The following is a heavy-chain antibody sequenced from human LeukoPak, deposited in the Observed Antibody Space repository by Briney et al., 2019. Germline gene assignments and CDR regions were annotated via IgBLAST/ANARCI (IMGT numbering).Heavy chain of an antibody. Sequence: PGGSLRLSCAASGFTVSSNYVSWVRQAPGKGLEWVSLIYSGDITSYADSVKGRFTISRDNSKNTLYLQMNSLRAEDTAVYYCALVRREPLGLGYYYYMDVWGKGTTVTVSS. CDR1: GFTVSSNY. CDR2: IYSGDIT. V-gene: IGHV3-53*01. J-gene: IGHJ6*03. D-gene: IGHD1-14*01. CDR3: ALVRREPLGLGYYYYMDV.